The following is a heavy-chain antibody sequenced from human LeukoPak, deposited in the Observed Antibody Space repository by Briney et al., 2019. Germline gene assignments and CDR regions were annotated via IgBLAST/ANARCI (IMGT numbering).Heavy chain of an antibody. CDR1: GYTFTSYY. CDR2: INPSGGST. CDR3: ARDRPHCSGGSCYPGGAFDI. V-gene: IGHV1-46*01. J-gene: IGHJ3*02. D-gene: IGHD2-15*01. Sequence: ASVKVSCKASGYTFTSYYMHWVRQAPGQGLEWMGIINPSGGSTSYAQKFQGRVTMTRDTSTSTVYMELSSLRSEDTAVYYCARDRPHCSGGSCYPGGAFDIWGQGTMVTVSS.